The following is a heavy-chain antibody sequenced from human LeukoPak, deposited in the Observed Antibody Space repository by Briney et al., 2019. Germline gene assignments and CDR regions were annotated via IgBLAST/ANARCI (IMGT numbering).Heavy chain of an antibody. J-gene: IGHJ4*02. CDR1: GGSIRSSYYY. V-gene: IGHV4-39*01. CDR2: IYYSGST. Sequence: SETLSLTCTVSGGSIRSSYYYWGWIRQPPGKGLEWIGSIYYSGSTYYNPSLKTRVTISVDTSKNQFSLKLTSVTAADTAVYYCARHASVDGNWPRPLDYWGQGSLVTVSS. CDR3: ARHASVDGNWPRPLDY. D-gene: IGHD6-19*01.